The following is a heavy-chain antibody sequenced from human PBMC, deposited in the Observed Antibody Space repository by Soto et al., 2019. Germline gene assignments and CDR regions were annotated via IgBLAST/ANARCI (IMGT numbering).Heavy chain of an antibody. CDR3: ARDLVYTGGSDAEY. J-gene: IGHJ4*02. CDR1: GYTFSNYA. CDR2: INTGSGYT. Sequence: QVHLVQSGAEVKKPGSSVRVSCKTSGYTFSNYAISWVRQAPGQGLEWMGWINTGSGYTNYAHDRVTMTKDASTYAANLEVTSLRSDDTAIYYSARDLVYTGGSDAEYGGQGTLVTVSS. V-gene: IGHV1-18*01. D-gene: IGHD2-8*02.